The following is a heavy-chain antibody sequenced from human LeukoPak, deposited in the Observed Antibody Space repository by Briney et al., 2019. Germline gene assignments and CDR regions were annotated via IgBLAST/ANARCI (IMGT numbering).Heavy chain of an antibody. CDR3: ARERFDSKGYYLDAFDL. D-gene: IGHD3-22*01. Sequence: GGSLRLSCSASGFNFSIYGMHWDRQGPSKGLEWVSLTWFDGSNENYAASVDGRFTISRDNSKNTVFLQMSSLRAEDTAVYFCARERFDSKGYYLDAFDLWGQGTTVTVSS. J-gene: IGHJ3*01. CDR1: GFNFSIYG. V-gene: IGHV3-33*01. CDR2: TWFDGSNE.